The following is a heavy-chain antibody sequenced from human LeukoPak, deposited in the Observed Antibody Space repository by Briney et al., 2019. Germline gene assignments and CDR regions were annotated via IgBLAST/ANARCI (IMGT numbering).Heavy chain of an antibody. V-gene: IGHV3-33*06. CDR2: IWYDGSNK. CDR1: GFTFSSYG. CDR3: AKDSGSRGYYSSVDY. J-gene: IGHJ4*02. Sequence: GGSLRLSCAASGFTFSSYGMHWVRQAPGKGLEWVAVIWYDGSNKYYADSVKGRFTISRDNSKNTLYLQMNSLRAEDTAVYYCAKDSGSRGYYSSVDYWGQGTLVTVSS. D-gene: IGHD3-22*01.